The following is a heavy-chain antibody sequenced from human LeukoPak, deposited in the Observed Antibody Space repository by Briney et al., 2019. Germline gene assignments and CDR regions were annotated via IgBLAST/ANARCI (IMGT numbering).Heavy chain of an antibody. V-gene: IGHV4-59*01. CDR3: TRGAGWLIDY. D-gene: IGHD3-16*01. J-gene: IGHJ4*02. Sequence: ASETLSLTCTVSGGSISDYYRGWIRQPPGKGLEWIGYFYNSGSSTYNPSLKSRVTISADTSKNQFSLKLNSVTAADTAVYYCTRGAGWLIDYWGQGILVTVSS. CDR1: GGSISDYY. CDR2: FYNSGSS.